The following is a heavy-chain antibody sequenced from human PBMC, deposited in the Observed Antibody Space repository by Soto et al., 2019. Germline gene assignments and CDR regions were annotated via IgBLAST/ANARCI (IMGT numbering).Heavy chain of an antibody. CDR2: IIPILGIA. Sequence: QVQLVQSGAEVKKPGSSVKVSCKASGGTFSSYTISWVRQAPGQGLEWMGRIIPILGIANYAQKFQGRVTITADKSTSTAYMERSSLRSEDTAVYYCARDGRGIAAAGTFESYFDYWGQGTLVTVSS. D-gene: IGHD6-13*01. CDR1: GGTFSSYT. J-gene: IGHJ4*02. V-gene: IGHV1-69*08. CDR3: ARDGRGIAAAGTFESYFDY.